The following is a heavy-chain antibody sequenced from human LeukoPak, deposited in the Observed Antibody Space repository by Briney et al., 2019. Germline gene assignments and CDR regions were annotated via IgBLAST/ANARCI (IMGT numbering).Heavy chain of an antibody. CDR1: GFTFSTYC. CDR3: ARDFGYSYGLGASGFDP. D-gene: IGHD5-18*01. Sequence: GGSLRLSCAASGFTFSTYCMHWVRQAPGKGLEWVGVISYDGSNKYYADSVKGRFTISRDNSRNTLYLQMNSLRAEDTAVYYCARDFGYSYGLGASGFDPWGQGTLVTVSS. J-gene: IGHJ5*02. CDR2: ISYDGSNK. V-gene: IGHV3-30*04.